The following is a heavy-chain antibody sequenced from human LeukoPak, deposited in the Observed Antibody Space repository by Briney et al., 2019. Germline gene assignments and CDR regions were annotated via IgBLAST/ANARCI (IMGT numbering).Heavy chain of an antibody. D-gene: IGHD2-2*01. CDR2: INPNDGDT. J-gene: IGHJ4*02. Sequence: GASVKVSCKASGYTFTYYYMHWVRQAPGQGFEWMGWINPNDGDTNYAQKFQGRVTMTRDTSISTAHMEVSGLRSDDTAVYYCARANFLYCSSSTCLFDYWGQGTLVTVSS. V-gene: IGHV1-2*02. CDR3: ARANFLYCSSSTCLFDY. CDR1: GYTFTYYY.